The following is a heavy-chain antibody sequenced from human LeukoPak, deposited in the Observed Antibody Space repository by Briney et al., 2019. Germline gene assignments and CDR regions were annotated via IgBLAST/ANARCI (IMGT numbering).Heavy chain of an antibody. CDR1: GFTFSSYE. D-gene: IGHD5-18*01. CDR2: ISSSGSTI. J-gene: IGHJ4*02. CDR3: ARAWDSYGPFDY. V-gene: IGHV3-48*03. Sequence: QAGGSLRLSCAASGFTFSSYEMNWVRQAPGKGLEWVSYISSSGSTIYYADSVKGRFTISRDNAKNSLYLQMNSLRAEDTAVYYCARAWDSYGPFDYWGQGTLVTVSS.